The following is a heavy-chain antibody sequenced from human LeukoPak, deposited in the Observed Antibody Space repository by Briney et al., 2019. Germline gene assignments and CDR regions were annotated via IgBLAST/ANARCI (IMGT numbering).Heavy chain of an antibody. CDR2: IYYSGNT. CDR1: GDSIRSTSYY. J-gene: IGHJ4*02. CDR3: ASEYYDILTGYYGEVDY. Sequence: SETLSLTCTVSGDSIRSTSYYWGWIRQPPGKGLEWIGSIYYSGNTYYNPSLMSRVTISVDTSKNQFSLKLSSVTAADTAVYYCASEYYDILTGYYGEVDYWGQGTLVTVSS. D-gene: IGHD3-9*01. V-gene: IGHV4-39*07.